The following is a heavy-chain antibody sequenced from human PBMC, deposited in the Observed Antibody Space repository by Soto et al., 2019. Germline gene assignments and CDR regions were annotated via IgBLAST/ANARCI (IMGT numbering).Heavy chain of an antibody. D-gene: IGHD1-1*01. V-gene: IGHV1-69*13. CDR3: ARDRVNGTHAPYYYYGMDV. J-gene: IGHJ6*02. Sequence: ASVKVSCKASGGTFSSYAISWVRQAPGQGLEWMGGIIPIFGTANYAQKFQGRVTITADESTSTAYMELSSLRSEDTAVYYCARDRVNGTHAPYYYYGMDVWGQGTTVTVSS. CDR1: GGTFSSYA. CDR2: IIPIFGTA.